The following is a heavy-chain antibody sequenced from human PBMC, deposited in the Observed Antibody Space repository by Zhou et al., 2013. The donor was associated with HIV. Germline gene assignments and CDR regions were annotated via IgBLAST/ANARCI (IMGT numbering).Heavy chain of an antibody. CDR2: INPNNGGT. Sequence: QVQLVQSGAEVKKPGASMKVSCKASGYTFTGDYMHWVRQAPGQGLEWMGYINPNNGGTNYAQKFQGRVTMTRDTSINTTYMEMSRLTSDDTAVYHCARERPTGVYSRISNFYYYGMDVWGQGTTVTVSS. CDR3: ARERPTGVYSRISNFYYYGMDV. D-gene: IGHD2-8*01. J-gene: IGHJ6*02. CDR1: GYTFTGDY. V-gene: IGHV1-2*02.